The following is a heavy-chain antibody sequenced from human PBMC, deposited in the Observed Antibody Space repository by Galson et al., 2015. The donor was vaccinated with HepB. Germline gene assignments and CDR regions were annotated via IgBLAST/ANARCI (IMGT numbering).Heavy chain of an antibody. J-gene: IGHJ4*02. CDR2: INPNSGDT. V-gene: IGHV1-2*06. Sequence: SVKVSCKASGYTFSGYYMHWVRQAPGQGLEWMGRINPNSGDTNYAQKFQGRVTITRDTSIRTAYMELSRPRSDDTAVYYCAREGHYDSSPETRYWGQGTLVTVSS. D-gene: IGHD3-22*01. CDR3: AREGHYDSSPETRY. CDR1: GYTFSGYY.